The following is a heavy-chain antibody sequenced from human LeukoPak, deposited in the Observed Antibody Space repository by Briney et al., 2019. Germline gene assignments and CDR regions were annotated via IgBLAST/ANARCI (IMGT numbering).Heavy chain of an antibody. V-gene: IGHV4-39*01. CDR2: IYYSKNT. D-gene: IGHD5-18*01. CDR1: VGSIMSSSAY. CDR3: VSPRGFSYGYFDY. Sequence: SETLSLTCTVSVGSIMSSSAYWGWIRQPPGKWLEWIGSIYYSKNTYYNPSLKSRVTISADTSKNQFSLTLGSVSATDTAVYYCVSPRGFSYGYFDYWGQGTLVTVSS. J-gene: IGHJ4*02.